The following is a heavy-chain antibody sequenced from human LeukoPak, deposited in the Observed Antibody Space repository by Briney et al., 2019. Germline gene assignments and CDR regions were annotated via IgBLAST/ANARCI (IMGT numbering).Heavy chain of an antibody. V-gene: IGHV1-69*13. J-gene: IGHJ4*02. CDR1: GGTFSSYA. D-gene: IGHD4-17*01. CDR2: IIPIFGTA. Sequence: ASVKVSFKASGGTFSSYAISWVRQAPGQGLEWMGGIIPIFGTANYAQKFQGRVTITADESTSTAYMELSSLRSEDTAVYYCARGFHGDYSGTNFDYWGQGTLVTVSS. CDR3: ARGFHGDYSGTNFDY.